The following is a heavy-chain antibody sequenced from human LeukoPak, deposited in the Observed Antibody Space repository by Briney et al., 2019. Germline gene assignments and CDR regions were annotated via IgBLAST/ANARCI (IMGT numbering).Heavy chain of an antibody. CDR2: IYYSGST. Sequence: SETLSLTCTVSGGSISSYYWSWIRQPPGKGLEWIGYIYYSGSTNYNPSLKSRVTISVDTSKNQFALKLNSVTAADTAVYYCARGGSGSYTGYFDYWGQGALVTVSS. CDR3: ARGGSGSYTGYFDY. V-gene: IGHV4-59*01. D-gene: IGHD3-10*01. J-gene: IGHJ4*02. CDR1: GGSISSYY.